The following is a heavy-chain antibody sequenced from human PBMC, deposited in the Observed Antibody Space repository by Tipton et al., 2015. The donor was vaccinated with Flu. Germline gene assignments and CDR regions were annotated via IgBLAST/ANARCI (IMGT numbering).Heavy chain of an antibody. V-gene: IGHV4-59*01. CDR2: VFYTGRT. CDR3: ARIQVGYYGSESYDT. D-gene: IGHD3-10*01. J-gene: IGHJ5*02. CDR1: GGSISSYY. Sequence: TLSLTCSVSGGSISSYYWSWIRQPPGKGLEWIGYVFYTGRTDYNPSLKSRVTISVDTSKNQFSLELISVTAADTAVYYCARIQVGYYGSESYDTWGQGMLVTVSS.